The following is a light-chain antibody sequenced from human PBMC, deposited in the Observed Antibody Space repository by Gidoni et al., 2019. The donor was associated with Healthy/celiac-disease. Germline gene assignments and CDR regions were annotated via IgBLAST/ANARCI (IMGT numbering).Light chain of an antibody. CDR1: KSLLHSNGYNY. Sequence: DIVMTQSPLSLPVTPGEPASISCRSSKSLLHSNGYNYLVWYLQKPGQSPQLLIYLVFKRASGVPDRFSGSCSGTDFTLKISRVEAEDVGFYYCRQALQTRTFGQGTKVEIK. V-gene: IGKV2-28*01. CDR3: RQALQTRT. J-gene: IGKJ1*01. CDR2: LVF.